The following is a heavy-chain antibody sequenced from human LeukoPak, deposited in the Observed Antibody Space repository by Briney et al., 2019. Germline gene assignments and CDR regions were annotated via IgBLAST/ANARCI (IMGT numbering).Heavy chain of an antibody. CDR1: GFTFGDYA. CDR2: IRSKAYGGTT. Sequence: GGSLRLSCTASGFTFGDYAMSWFRQAPGKGLEWVGFIRSKAYGGTTEYAASVKGRFTISRDDSKSIAYQQMNSLKTEDTAVYYCTRMDFWSGYYTAPDYWGQGTLVTVSS. V-gene: IGHV3-49*03. D-gene: IGHD3-3*01. CDR3: TRMDFWSGYYTAPDY. J-gene: IGHJ4*02.